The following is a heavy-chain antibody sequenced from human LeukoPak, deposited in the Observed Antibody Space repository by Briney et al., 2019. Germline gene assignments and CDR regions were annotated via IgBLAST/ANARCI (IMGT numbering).Heavy chain of an antibody. CDR2: IYYSGST. Sequence: PSETLSLTCTVSGGSISSYYWSWLWQPPGKGLEWIGYIYYSGSTNYNPSLKSRVTISVDTSKNQFSLKLSSVTAADTDVYYCARDGPVPAVAGTWGQGTLVTVSS. D-gene: IGHD6-19*01. V-gene: IGHV4-59*01. CDR3: ARDGPVPAVAGT. CDR1: GGSISSYY. J-gene: IGHJ4*02.